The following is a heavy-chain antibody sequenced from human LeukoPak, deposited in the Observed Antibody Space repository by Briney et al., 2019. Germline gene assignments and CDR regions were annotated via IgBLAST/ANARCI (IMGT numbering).Heavy chain of an antibody. V-gene: IGHV3-7*01. CDR2: IKQDGSEK. J-gene: IGHJ3*02. D-gene: IGHD3-10*01. CDR1: GFTFSSHW. Sequence: GGSLRLSCAASGFTFSSHWMSWVRQAPGKGLEWVANIKQDGSEKYYVDSVKGRFTISRDNAKNSLYLQMNSLRAEDTAVYYCAKSEDRGVILDAFDIWGQGTMVTVSS. CDR3: AKSEDRGVILDAFDI.